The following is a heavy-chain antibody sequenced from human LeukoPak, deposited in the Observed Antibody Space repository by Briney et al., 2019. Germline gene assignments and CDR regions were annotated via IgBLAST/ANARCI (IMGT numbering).Heavy chain of an antibody. Sequence: ASVKASCKASGYTFTSYDINWVRQATGQGLEWMGWMNPNSGNTGYAQKFQGRVTMTRNTSISTAYMELSSLRSEDTAVYYCARDIEDYYGSGSHNWFDPWGQGTLVTVSS. J-gene: IGHJ5*02. V-gene: IGHV1-8*01. D-gene: IGHD3-10*01. CDR2: MNPNSGNT. CDR3: ARDIEDYYGSGSHNWFDP. CDR1: GYTFTSYD.